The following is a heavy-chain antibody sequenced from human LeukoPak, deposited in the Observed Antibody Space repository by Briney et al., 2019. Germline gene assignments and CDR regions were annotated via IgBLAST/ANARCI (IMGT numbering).Heavy chain of an antibody. V-gene: IGHV3-20*04. Sequence: GGSLRLSCAASGFTFSSYAMSWVRQAPGKGLEWVSGINWNGGNTGYADSVKGRFTISRDNAKNSLYLQMNSLRAEDTALYYCARPGPTFGGVITYFDYWGQGTLVTVSS. CDR2: INWNGGNT. D-gene: IGHD3-16*02. CDR1: GFTFSSYA. CDR3: ARPGPTFGGVITYFDY. J-gene: IGHJ4*02.